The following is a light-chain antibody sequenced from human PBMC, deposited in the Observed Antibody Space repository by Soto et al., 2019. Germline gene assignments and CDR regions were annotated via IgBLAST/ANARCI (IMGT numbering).Light chain of an antibody. V-gene: IGKV3-15*01. Sequence: EIVMTQPAATQAVSPGQRAPPSCRARQSASTEVAWKQQKPGQPRRLLIYSASTRATGVPARFTGSGSGSEFTLTISGLQSEDFAVYYCQQGHNWPLTFGQGTRLEI. CDR1: QSASTE. CDR2: SAS. J-gene: IGKJ2*01. CDR3: QQGHNWPLT.